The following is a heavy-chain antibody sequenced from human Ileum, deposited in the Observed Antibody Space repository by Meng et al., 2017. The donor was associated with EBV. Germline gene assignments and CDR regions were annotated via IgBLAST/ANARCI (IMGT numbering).Heavy chain of an antibody. D-gene: IGHD5-24*01. J-gene: IGHJ4*02. CDR2: ISGTGGST. CDR3: VRDGYNYIPFDY. CDR1: GFTFSSYW. V-gene: IGHV3-23*04. Sequence: EVERVGVGGGLVQPGGCLRLSWAASGFTFSSYWMHWVRQAPGKGLEWVSFISGTGGSTDYADSVKGRFTISRDNSKNTLYLQMDSLRAEDTAVYYCVRDGYNYIPFDYWDQGTLVTV.